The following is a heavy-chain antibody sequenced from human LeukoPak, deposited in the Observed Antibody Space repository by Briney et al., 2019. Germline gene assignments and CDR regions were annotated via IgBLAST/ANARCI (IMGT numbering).Heavy chain of an antibody. CDR3: ARNYYDFWSGPYDY. CDR1: GYTFTSYD. CDR2: MNPNSGNT. D-gene: IGHD3-3*01. J-gene: IGHJ4*02. Sequence: GASVKVSCKASGYTFTSYDINWVRQATGQGLEWMGWMNPNSGNTGYAQKFQGRVTMTRNTSISTAYMELSSLRSEDTAVYYCARNYYDFWSGPYDYWGQGTLVTVSS. V-gene: IGHV1-8*01.